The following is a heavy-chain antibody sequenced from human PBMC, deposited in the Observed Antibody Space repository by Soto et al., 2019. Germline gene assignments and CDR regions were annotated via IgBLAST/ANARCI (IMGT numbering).Heavy chain of an antibody. Sequence: PSETLSLTCVVSNFSISSGYYWGWIRQSPGKGLEWIASIYRSGTTSYNPSLKRRVTISVDPSKNQFSLMLTAVTAEDTAVYYFSRTHSGSYYSVFNDWGRGSLVTVSS. J-gene: IGHJ4*02. CDR3: SRTHSGSYYSVFND. V-gene: IGHV4-38-2*01. D-gene: IGHD1-26*01. CDR2: IYRSGTT. CDR1: NFSISSGYY.